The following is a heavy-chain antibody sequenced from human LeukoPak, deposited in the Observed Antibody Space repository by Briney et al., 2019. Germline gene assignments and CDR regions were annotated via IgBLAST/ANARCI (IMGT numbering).Heavy chain of an antibody. D-gene: IGHD2-2*01. J-gene: IGHJ4*02. V-gene: IGHV4-39*07. Sequence: PSETLSLACTVSGGSISSSSYYWGWLRQPPGKGLEWLGSIYYSGSTYYNPSLKSRVTISVDTSKNQFSLKLSSVTAADTAVYYCARVGFLGYCSSTSCQLFDYWGQGTLVTVSS. CDR3: ARVGFLGYCSSTSCQLFDY. CDR1: GGSISSSSYY. CDR2: IYYSGST.